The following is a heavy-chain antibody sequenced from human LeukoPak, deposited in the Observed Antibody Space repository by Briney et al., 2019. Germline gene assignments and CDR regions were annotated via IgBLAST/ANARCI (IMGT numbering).Heavy chain of an antibody. D-gene: IGHD3-22*01. Sequence: SETLSLTCTVSGGSISSYYWSWIRQPAGKGLEWIGRIYTSGSTNYNPSFKSRVTMSVDTSKNQFSLKLSSVTAADTAVYYCARGIRTYYYDSSGCTFDYWGQGTLVTVSS. CDR1: GGSISSYY. CDR2: IYTSGST. J-gene: IGHJ4*02. CDR3: ARGIRTYYYDSSGCTFDY. V-gene: IGHV4-4*07.